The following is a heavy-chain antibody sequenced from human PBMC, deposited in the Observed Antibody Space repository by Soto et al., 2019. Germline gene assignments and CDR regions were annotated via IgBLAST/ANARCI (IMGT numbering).Heavy chain of an antibody. V-gene: IGHV4-59*12. CDR2: IYYSGST. D-gene: IGHD3-3*01. Sequence: SETLSLTCTVSGGSISSYYWSWIRQPPGKGLEWIGYIYYSGSTNYNPSLKSRVTISVDTSKNQFSLKLSSVTAADTALYYCARDITIFGVVIPYFGYWGQGTLVTVSS. CDR1: GGSISSYY. J-gene: IGHJ4*02. CDR3: ARDITIFGVVIPYFGY.